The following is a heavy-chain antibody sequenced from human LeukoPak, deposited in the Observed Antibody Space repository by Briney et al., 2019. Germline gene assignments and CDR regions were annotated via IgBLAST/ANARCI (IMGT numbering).Heavy chain of an antibody. Sequence: SETLSLTCTVSGGSLSSYYWSWIRQPAGKGLEWIGRIYTSGSTNYNPSLKSRVTMSVDRSKNQFSLKLSSVTAADTAVYYCARGGVYCGGDCCSGLSYWGQGTLVTVSS. V-gene: IGHV4-4*07. J-gene: IGHJ4*02. CDR2: IYTSGST. CDR1: GGSLSSYY. CDR3: ARGGVYCGGDCCSGLSY. D-gene: IGHD2-21*02.